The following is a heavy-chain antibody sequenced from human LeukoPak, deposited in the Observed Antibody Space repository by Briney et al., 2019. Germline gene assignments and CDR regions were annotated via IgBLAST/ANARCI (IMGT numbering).Heavy chain of an antibody. J-gene: IGHJ6*02. CDR1: GFTFSSYG. CDR3: AKGVVAATNAAYYGMDV. CDR2: ISYDGSSK. Sequence: GKSPRLSCAASGFTFSSYGMHWVRQAPGKGLEWVAVISYDGSSKYYADSVKGRFTISRDNSKNTLYLQMNSLRPEDTAAYYCAKGVVAATNAAYYGMDVWGQGTTVTVSS. D-gene: IGHD2-15*01. V-gene: IGHV3-30*18.